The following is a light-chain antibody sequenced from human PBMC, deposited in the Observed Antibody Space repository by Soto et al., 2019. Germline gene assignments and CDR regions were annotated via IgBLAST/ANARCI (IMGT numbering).Light chain of an antibody. J-gene: IGLJ2*01. CDR3: SSYSSSSSVV. Sequence: QSALTQPASVSGSPGQSITISCTGTSSDVGAYNYVSWYQQHPGKAPKLMIYDVSIRPLGVSHRFSGSKSGNTASLTISGLQAEDEGDYYCSSYSSSSSVVFGGGTKVTVL. CDR1: SSDVGAYNY. CDR2: DVS. V-gene: IGLV2-14*03.